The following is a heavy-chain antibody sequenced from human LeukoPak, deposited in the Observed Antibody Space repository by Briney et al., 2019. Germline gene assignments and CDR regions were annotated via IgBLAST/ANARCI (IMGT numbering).Heavy chain of an antibody. J-gene: IGHJ4*02. CDR2: IYYSGST. CDR1: GGSISSYY. Sequence: SETLSLTCTVSGGSISSYYWSWIRRPPGKGLEWIGYIYYSGSTNYNPSLKSRVTISVDTSKNQFSLKLSSVTAADTAVYYCARRKMGSSWPDYWGQGTLVTVSS. V-gene: IGHV4-59*08. CDR3: ARRKMGSSWPDY. D-gene: IGHD6-13*01.